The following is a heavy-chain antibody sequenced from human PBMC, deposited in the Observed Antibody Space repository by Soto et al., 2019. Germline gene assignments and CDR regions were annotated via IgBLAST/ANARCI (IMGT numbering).Heavy chain of an antibody. V-gene: IGHV1-46*01. J-gene: IGHJ4*02. D-gene: IGHD2-21*02. CDR2: INPSGGHT. CDR3: ARGGHVVVVPAAFDY. CDR1: GNTFTNYY. Sequence: QVQLMQSGAEVKKPGASVKVSCKASGNTFTNYYIHWVRQAPGQGLEWMGTINPSGGHTTYAQKFLGRVTMTRETSTTTLYMELTSLSSEDTAVYYCARGGHVVVVPAAFDYWGQGTLVTVSS.